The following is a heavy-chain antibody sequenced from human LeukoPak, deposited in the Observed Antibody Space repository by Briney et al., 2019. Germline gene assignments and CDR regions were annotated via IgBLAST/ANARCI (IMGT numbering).Heavy chain of an antibody. D-gene: IGHD3-3*01. CDR2: INPSGGRT. CDR3: ARGSRFLDY. Sequence: HGASVKVSCKASGYTFTSDYIHWVRQAPGQGLEWLGIINPSGGRTTYGQNFQGRVTMIRDTSTSTVYMELSKDTAVHYCARGSRFLDYWGQGTLVTVSS. CDR1: GYTFTSDY. J-gene: IGHJ4*02. V-gene: IGHV1-46*01.